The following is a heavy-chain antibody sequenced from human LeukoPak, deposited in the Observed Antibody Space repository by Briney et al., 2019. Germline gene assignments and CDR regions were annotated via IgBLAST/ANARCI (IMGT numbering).Heavy chain of an antibody. CDR1: GFTVSSNY. V-gene: IGHV3-53*05. CDR3: ARDKELFQGGYYFDY. Sequence: GGSLRLSCAASGFTVSSNYMSWVRQAPGKGLEWVSVIYSGGSTYYADSVKGRFTISRDNSKNTLYLQMNSLRAEDTAVYYCARDKELFQGGYYFDYWGQGTLVTVSS. J-gene: IGHJ4*02. D-gene: IGHD1-26*01. CDR2: IYSGGST.